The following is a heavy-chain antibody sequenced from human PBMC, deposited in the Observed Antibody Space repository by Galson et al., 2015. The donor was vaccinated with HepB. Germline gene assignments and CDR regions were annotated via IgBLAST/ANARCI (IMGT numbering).Heavy chain of an antibody. J-gene: IGHJ5*02. Sequence: SETLSLTCTVSGGSISSYYWSWIRQPPGKGLEWIGYIYYSGSTNYNPSLKSQVTISVDTSKNQFSLKLSSVTAADTAVYYCAGDRIAAAGRAGYNWFDPWGQGTLVTVSS. D-gene: IGHD6-13*01. CDR3: AGDRIAAAGRAGYNWFDP. CDR1: GGSISSYY. V-gene: IGHV4-59*01. CDR2: IYYSGST.